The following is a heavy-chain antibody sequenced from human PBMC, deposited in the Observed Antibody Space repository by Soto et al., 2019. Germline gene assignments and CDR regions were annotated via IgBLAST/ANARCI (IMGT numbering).Heavy chain of an antibody. D-gene: IGHD2-21*02. CDR3: AREAGCGGDCYWRGYYFDY. V-gene: IGHV4-4*02. Sequence: QVHLQESGPGLVKPSGTLSLTCAVSGGSISSSNWWSWVRQPPGKGLEWIGEIYHSGSTNYNPSLKSRITISVDKSKNQFSLKLTSVTAADTAVYYCAREAGCGGDCYWRGYYFDYWGQGTLVTVSS. CDR2: IYHSGST. J-gene: IGHJ4*02. CDR1: GGSISSSNW.